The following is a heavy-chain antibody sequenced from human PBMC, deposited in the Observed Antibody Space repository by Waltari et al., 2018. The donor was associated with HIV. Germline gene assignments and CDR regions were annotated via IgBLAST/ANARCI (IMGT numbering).Heavy chain of an antibody. V-gene: IGHV4-38-2*01. CDR3: GSGSRRGHSHGIDY. Sequence: QVQLHESGPGMVKPSETLSLPCAVSGYSTSSAYYWGWTRQPPGKGLEWIGSASRSGSTYYSPSLKSRVTISLDTSKNQFSLKLNSVAAADTAVYYCGSGSRRGHSHGIDYWGQGTLVTVSS. CDR1: GYSTSSAYY. J-gene: IGHJ4*02. CDR2: ASRSGST. D-gene: IGHD5-18*01.